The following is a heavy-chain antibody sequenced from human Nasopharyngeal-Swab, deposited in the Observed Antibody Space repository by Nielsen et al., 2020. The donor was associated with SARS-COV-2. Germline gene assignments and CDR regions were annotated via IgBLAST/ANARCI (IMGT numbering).Heavy chain of an antibody. CDR3: ARQGREVAIDY. J-gene: IGHJ4*02. V-gene: IGHV1-2*02. CDR2: INPHNGGS. D-gene: IGHD6-19*01. Sequence: ASVKVSCKASGYSLTDYYMHWVRQAPGQGLEWMGWINPHNGGSNYAQKFQGRVTMTRDTPIGTAYMELNSLTSDDTAIYYCARQGREVAIDYWGQGTLVTVSS. CDR1: GYSLTDYY.